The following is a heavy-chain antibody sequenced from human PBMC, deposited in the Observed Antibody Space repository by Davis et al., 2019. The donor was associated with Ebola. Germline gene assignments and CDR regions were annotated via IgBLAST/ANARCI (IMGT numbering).Heavy chain of an antibody. CDR3: AKDLSNVIVVVTAIDS. CDR2: ISYDGSNK. J-gene: IGHJ4*02. V-gene: IGHV3-30*18. CDR1: GFTFSSYG. Sequence: GESLKISCAASGFTFSSYGMHWVRQAPGKGLEWVAVISYDGSNKYYADSVKGRFTISRDNSKNTLYLQMNSLRAEDTAVYYCAKDLSNVIVVVTAIDSWGQGTLVTVSS. D-gene: IGHD2-21*02.